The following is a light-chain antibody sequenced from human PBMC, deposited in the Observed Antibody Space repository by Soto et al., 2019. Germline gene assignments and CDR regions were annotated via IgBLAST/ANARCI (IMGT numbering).Light chain of an antibody. V-gene: IGKV1-5*03. CDR2: QAS. CDR3: QQYNTFFPYT. Sequence: DIQMTQSPSALSASVGDRVTITCRASQSVTNWLAWYQQKPGTAPKVLIYQASNLQSGVPSRFRGSGSGTEFILTIDSLQPDYFATNYCQQYNTFFPYTFGQGTRLEL. CDR1: QSVTNW. J-gene: IGKJ2*01.